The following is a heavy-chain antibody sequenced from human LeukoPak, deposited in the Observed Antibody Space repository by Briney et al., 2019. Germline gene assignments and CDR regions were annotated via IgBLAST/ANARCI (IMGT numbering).Heavy chain of an antibody. D-gene: IGHD5-24*01. V-gene: IGHV4-34*01. CDR1: GGSFRGYS. CDR2: INHSGRA. CDR3: AAELDGYETFDQ. J-gene: IGHJ4*02. Sequence: SETLSLTCDVHGGSFRGYSWNWIRQPPGKGLEWIGEINHSGRAKYNPSLKSRVTISVETSNNAFSLKVSSVTAADTAVYYCAAELDGYETFDQWGQGTLVTVSS.